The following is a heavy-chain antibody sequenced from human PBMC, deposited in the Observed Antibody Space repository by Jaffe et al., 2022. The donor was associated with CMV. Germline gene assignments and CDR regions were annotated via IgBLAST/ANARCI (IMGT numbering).Heavy chain of an antibody. CDR3: ARDRRGYVYYYYYMDV. V-gene: IGHV3-21*01. Sequence: EVQLVESGGGLVKPGGSLRLSCAASGFTFSSYSMNWVRQAPGKGLEWVSSISSSSSYIYYADSVKGRFTISRDNAKNSLYLQMNSLRAEDTAVYYCARDRRGYVYYYYYMDVWGKGTTVTVSS. CDR1: GFTFSSYS. J-gene: IGHJ6*03. CDR2: ISSSSSYI. D-gene: IGHD5-12*01.